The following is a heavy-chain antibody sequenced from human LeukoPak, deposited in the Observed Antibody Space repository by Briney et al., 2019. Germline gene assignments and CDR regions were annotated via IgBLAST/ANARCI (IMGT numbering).Heavy chain of an antibody. CDR1: GGTFSRYA. CDR2: IIPIFGTA. CDR3: ARDSYGDYGDNWFDP. D-gene: IGHD4-17*01. Sequence: ASVKVSCKASGGTFSRYAISWVRQAPGQGLEWMGRIIPIFGTANYAQKFQGKVTITTDESTSTAYMELSSLRSEDTAVYYCARDSYGDYGDNWFDPWGQGTLVTVSS. J-gene: IGHJ5*02. V-gene: IGHV1-69*05.